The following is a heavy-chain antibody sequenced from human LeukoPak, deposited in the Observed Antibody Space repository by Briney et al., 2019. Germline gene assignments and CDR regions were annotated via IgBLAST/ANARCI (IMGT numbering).Heavy chain of an antibody. D-gene: IGHD3-10*01. Sequence: PGGSLRLSCAASGFTFSSYAMSWVRQAPGKGLEWVSAISGSGGSTYYADSVKGRFTISRDNSKNTLYLQMNSLRAEDTAVHYCANKRPYYYGSGSYYPEYFQHWGQGTLVTVSS. J-gene: IGHJ1*01. CDR2: ISGSGGST. V-gene: IGHV3-23*01. CDR1: GFTFSSYA. CDR3: ANKRPYYYGSGSYYPEYFQH.